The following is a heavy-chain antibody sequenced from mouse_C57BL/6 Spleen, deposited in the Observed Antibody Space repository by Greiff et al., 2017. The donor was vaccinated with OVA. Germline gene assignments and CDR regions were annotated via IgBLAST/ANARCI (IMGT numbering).Heavy chain of an antibody. Sequence: QVQLKESGPELVKPGASVKISCKASGYAFRSSWMNWVKQRPGKGLEWIGRIYPGDGDTNYNGKFKGKATLTADKSSSTAYMQLSSLTSEDSAVYFCARGGLQGYWGQGTTLTVSS. CDR1: GYAFRSSW. D-gene: IGHD3-1*01. J-gene: IGHJ2*01. CDR2: IYPGDGDT. V-gene: IGHV1-82*01. CDR3: ARGGLQGY.